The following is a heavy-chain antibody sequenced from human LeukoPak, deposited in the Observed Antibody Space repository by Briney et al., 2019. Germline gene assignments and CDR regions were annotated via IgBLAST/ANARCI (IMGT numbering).Heavy chain of an antibody. CDR1: SGSISSGDYY. D-gene: IGHD3-16*01. Sequence: SQTLSLTCTVSSGSISSGDYYWSWIRQPPGKGLEWIGYIYYSGSTYYNPSLKSRVTISVDTSKNQFSLKLTSVTAADTAVYYCARDYEGTMTTDYWGQGTLVTVSS. CDR2: IYYSGST. CDR3: ARDYEGTMTTDY. V-gene: IGHV4-30-4*01. J-gene: IGHJ4*02.